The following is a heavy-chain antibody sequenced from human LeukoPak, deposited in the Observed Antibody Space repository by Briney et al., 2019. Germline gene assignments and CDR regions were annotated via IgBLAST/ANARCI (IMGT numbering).Heavy chain of an antibody. CDR2: ISAYNGNT. V-gene: IGHV1-18*01. Sequence: ASVKVSCKASGYTFTSYGISWVRQAPGQGLEWMGWISAYNGNTNYAQKLQGRVTMTTDTSTSTAYMELRSLRSDDTAVYYCARDSLHIDTVVVPAARDFDYWGQGTLVTVSS. J-gene: IGHJ4*02. CDR1: GYTFTSYG. D-gene: IGHD2-2*01. CDR3: ARDSLHIDTVVVPAARDFDY.